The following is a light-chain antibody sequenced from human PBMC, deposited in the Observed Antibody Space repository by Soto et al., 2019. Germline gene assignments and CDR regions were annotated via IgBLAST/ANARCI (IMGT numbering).Light chain of an antibody. V-gene: IGKV3-15*01. J-gene: IGKJ5*01. CDR1: QSVSSN. CDR2: GAS. CDR3: QQYNNWPPIN. Sequence: EIVMTQSPATLSVSPGERATLSCRASQSVSSNLAWYQQKPGQAPRLLIYGASSRATGIPVRFSGSGSGTEYTLTIRSLQSEDFAVYYCQQYNNWPPINFGQGIRLE.